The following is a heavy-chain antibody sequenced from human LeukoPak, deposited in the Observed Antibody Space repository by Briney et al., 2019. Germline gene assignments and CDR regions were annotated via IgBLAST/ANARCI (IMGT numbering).Heavy chain of an antibody. V-gene: IGHV1-2*02. Sequence: ASVKVSCKASGYTFTGYYMHWVRQAPGQGLEWMGWINPNSGGTNYAQKFQGRVTMTRDTSISTAYMELSRLRSDDTAVYYCAREPPSGTTVTTGHYSNDYWGQGILVTVSS. CDR2: INPNSGGT. J-gene: IGHJ4*02. CDR1: GYTFTGYY. CDR3: AREPPSGTTVTTGHYSNDY. D-gene: IGHD4-17*01.